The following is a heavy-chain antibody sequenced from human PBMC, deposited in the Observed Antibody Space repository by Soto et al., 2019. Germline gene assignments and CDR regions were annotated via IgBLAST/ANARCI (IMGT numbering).Heavy chain of an antibody. D-gene: IGHD3-10*01. CDR3: AKGEVRGIIPYYFDY. J-gene: IGHJ4*02. CDR1: GFTFRWFG. CDR2: ISNDGSNE. Sequence: QLGGPLRLSCAGSGFTFRWFGMNWVRQAPGKGLEWVARISNDGSNEYYVDSVKGRFTISRDNSKNTLYLQMDSLRAEDTAVYYCAKGEVRGIIPYYFDYWGLGTLVTVSS. V-gene: IGHV3-30*18.